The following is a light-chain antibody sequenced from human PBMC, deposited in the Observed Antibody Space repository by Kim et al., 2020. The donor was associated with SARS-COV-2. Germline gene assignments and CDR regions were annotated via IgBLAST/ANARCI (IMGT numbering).Light chain of an antibody. Sequence: RVTISCTGSSSNIGAGYDVQWYEQVPGTAPKLLIYGDNNRPSGVPDRFSGSKSDTSASLAITGLQAEDEAGYYCQSYDSSLSIVVFGGGTQLTVL. CDR2: GDN. V-gene: IGLV1-40*01. J-gene: IGLJ2*01. CDR3: QSYDSSLSIVV. CDR1: SSNIGAGYD.